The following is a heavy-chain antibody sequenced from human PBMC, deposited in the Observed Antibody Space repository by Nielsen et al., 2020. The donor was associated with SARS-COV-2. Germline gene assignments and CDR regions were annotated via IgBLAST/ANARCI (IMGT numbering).Heavy chain of an antibody. Sequence: GGSLRLSCAASGFTFSNAWMSWVRQAPGKGLEWVGRIKSKTDGGTTDYAAPVKGRFTISRDDSKNTLYLQMSSLKTEDTAVYYCTTERGVDYGDYGYYYYGMDVWGQGTTVTVSS. CDR3: TTERGVDYGDYGYYYYGMDV. CDR2: IKSKTDGGTT. CDR1: GFTFSNAW. V-gene: IGHV3-15*01. J-gene: IGHJ6*02. D-gene: IGHD4-17*01.